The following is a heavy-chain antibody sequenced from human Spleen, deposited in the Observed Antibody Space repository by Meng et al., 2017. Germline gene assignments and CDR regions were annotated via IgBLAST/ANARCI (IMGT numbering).Heavy chain of an antibody. CDR3: APTGAGNNHYPI. CDR2: INPNSGGT. D-gene: IGHD1-14*01. J-gene: IGHJ3*02. Sequence: GESLKISCKTSGYSFTTYWIGWVRQAPGQELEWMGWINPNSGGTNYAQKFQGRVTMTRNTTISTAYMVLSRLRSDDTAVYYCAPTGAGNNHYPIWGQGTMVTVSS. V-gene: IGHV1-2*02. CDR1: GYSFTTYW.